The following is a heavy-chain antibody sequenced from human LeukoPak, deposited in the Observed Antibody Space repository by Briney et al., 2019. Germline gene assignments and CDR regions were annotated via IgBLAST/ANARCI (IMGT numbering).Heavy chain of an antibody. CDR2: ISWNSGSI. J-gene: IGHJ4*02. CDR1: GFTLDDYA. CDR3: AKAKSNMVRGVIDY. V-gene: IGHV3-9*01. D-gene: IGHD3-10*01. Sequence: GGSLRLSCAASGFTLDDYAMHWVRQAPGKGLEWVSGISWNSGSIGYADSAKGRFTISRDNARNSLYLQMNSLRAEDTALYYCAKAKSNMVRGVIDYWGQGTLVTVSS.